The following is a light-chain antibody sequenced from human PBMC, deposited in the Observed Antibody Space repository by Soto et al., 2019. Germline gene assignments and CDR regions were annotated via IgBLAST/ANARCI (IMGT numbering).Light chain of an antibody. J-gene: IGKJ4*01. CDR3: QQYNKWPLT. CDR2: HAS. V-gene: IGKV3-15*01. CDR1: QSVSNN. Sequence: EIVMTQSPATLSVSPGERATLSCRASQSVSNNLAWYQQKPGQAPRLLIYHASTRATGIPARFSGSGSGTEFTLTLSSLQSEDFAVYYGQQYNKWPLTSGGGTKVEIK.